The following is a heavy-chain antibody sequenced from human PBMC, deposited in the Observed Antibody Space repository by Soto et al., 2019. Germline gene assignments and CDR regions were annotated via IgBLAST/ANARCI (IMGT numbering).Heavy chain of an antibody. V-gene: IGHV3-30-3*01. D-gene: IGHD1-26*01. Sequence: QVQLVESGGGVVQPGRSLRLSCAASGFTFSSYAMHWVRQAPGKGLEWVAVISYDGSNKYYADSVKGRFTISRDNSKNTLYLQMNSLRAEDTAVYYCARPVVGATRSFGYWGQGTLVTVSS. CDR1: GFTFSSYA. J-gene: IGHJ4*02. CDR2: ISYDGSNK. CDR3: ARPVVGATRSFGY.